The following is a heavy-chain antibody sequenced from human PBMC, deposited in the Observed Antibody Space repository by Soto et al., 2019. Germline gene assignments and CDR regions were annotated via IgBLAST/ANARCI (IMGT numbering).Heavy chain of an antibody. CDR3: ARDGWELLHPFDY. Sequence: GGSLRLSCAASGFTFSSYSMNWVRQAPGKGLEWVSSISSSSSYIYYADSVKGRFTISRDNAKNSLYLQMNSLRAEDTAVYYCARDGWELLHPFDYWGQGTLVTVSS. J-gene: IGHJ4*02. CDR1: GFTFSSYS. V-gene: IGHV3-21*01. D-gene: IGHD1-26*01. CDR2: ISSSSSYI.